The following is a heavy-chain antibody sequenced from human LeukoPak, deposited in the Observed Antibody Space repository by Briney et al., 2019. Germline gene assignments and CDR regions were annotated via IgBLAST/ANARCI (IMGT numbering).Heavy chain of an antibody. Sequence: SETLSLTCTVSGGSISSYYWSWIRQPAGKGLEWIGRIYTSGSTNYNPSLKSRVTMSVDTSKNQFSLKLSSVTAADTAVYYCARVRSSGWGDDALDIWGQGTMVTVSS. V-gene: IGHV4-4*07. J-gene: IGHJ3*02. CDR2: IYTSGST. CDR3: ARVRSSGWGDDALDI. D-gene: IGHD6-19*01. CDR1: GGSISSYY.